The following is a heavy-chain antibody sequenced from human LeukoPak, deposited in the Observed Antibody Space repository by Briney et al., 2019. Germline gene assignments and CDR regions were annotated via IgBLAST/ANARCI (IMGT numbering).Heavy chain of an antibody. V-gene: IGHV1-18*01. Sequence: ASVKVSCKASGYTFTSYGISWVRQAPGQGLDGMGWISAYNGNTNYAQKLQGRVTMTTDTSTSTAYMELRSLRSDDTAVYYCARDNTPDFWSGYYNAFDIWGQGTMVIVSS. CDR1: GYTFTSYG. D-gene: IGHD3-3*01. CDR2: ISAYNGNT. J-gene: IGHJ3*02. CDR3: ARDNTPDFWSGYYNAFDI.